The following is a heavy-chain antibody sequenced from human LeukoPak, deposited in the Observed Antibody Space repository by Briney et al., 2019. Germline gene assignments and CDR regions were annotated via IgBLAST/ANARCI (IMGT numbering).Heavy chain of an antibody. CDR1: GYSFTSYW. CDR2: IYPGDSDT. D-gene: IGHD1-1*01. J-gene: IGHJ4*02. CDR3: ARHLTSGGYYFDY. V-gene: IGHV5-51*01. Sequence: GESPKISCQGSGYSFTSYWIGWVRQMPGKGLEWMGIIYPGDSDTRYSPSFQGQVTISADKSISTAYLQWSSLKASDTAMYYCARHLTSGGYYFDYWGQGTLVTVSS.